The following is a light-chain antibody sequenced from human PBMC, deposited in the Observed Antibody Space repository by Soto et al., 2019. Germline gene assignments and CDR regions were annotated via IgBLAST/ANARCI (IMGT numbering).Light chain of an antibody. Sequence: EIVLTQSPGTLSLSPGGRATLSCRASQSVSSNLAWYQQKPGQAPRLLIYGASSRATGIPDRFSGSGSGTDFTLTISRLEPEDFAVYYCQQYGTSPPWTFGQGTKVDTK. CDR2: GAS. V-gene: IGKV3-20*01. CDR3: QQYGTSPPWT. J-gene: IGKJ1*01. CDR1: QSVSSN.